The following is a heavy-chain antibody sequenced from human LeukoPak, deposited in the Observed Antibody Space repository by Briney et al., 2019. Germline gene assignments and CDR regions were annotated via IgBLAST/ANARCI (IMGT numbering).Heavy chain of an antibody. V-gene: IGHV4-61*01. Sequence: SETLSLTCTVSGGSVSSGSYYWAWIRQPPGKGLEWIGYISYSGSTNYNPSLKSRVTISVDTSKNQFSLKLSSVTAADTAVYYCAREGGGSYGSGSFDAFDIWGQGTMVTVSS. D-gene: IGHD3-10*01. CDR3: AREGGGSYGSGSFDAFDI. J-gene: IGHJ3*02. CDR1: GGSVSSGSYY. CDR2: ISYSGST.